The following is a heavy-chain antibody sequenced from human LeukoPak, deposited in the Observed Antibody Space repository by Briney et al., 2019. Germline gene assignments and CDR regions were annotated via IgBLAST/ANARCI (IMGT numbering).Heavy chain of an antibody. CDR1: GFSFSESY. CDR3: ARGKRRFDY. J-gene: IGHJ4*02. V-gene: IGHV3-11*01. CDR2: ISGSGSSI. Sequence: GGSLRLSCEASGFSFSESYMSWLRQAPGKGLQWVAYISGSGSSIYYADSVRGRFTVSRDNARNSLYLHMNSLKADDTAVYYCARGKRRFDYWGQGTLVTVSS.